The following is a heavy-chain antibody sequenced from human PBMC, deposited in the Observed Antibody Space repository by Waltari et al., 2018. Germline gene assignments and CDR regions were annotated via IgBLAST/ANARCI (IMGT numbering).Heavy chain of an antibody. V-gene: IGHV3-7*01. CDR2: IKQDQSER. J-gene: IGHJ2*01. Sequence: EAQLAESGGGLVQPGGSLRLSCAGSEFDFGDYLMTWVGQAPGKGLQWVASIKQDQSERFYMDSVEGRFTISRDNDLKSLYLQMTDLRAEDTAIYYCARDVEFCSGANCYSYWYFDLWGRGTLVTVSS. D-gene: IGHD2-15*01. CDR3: ARDVEFCSGANCYSYWYFDL. CDR1: EFDFGDYL.